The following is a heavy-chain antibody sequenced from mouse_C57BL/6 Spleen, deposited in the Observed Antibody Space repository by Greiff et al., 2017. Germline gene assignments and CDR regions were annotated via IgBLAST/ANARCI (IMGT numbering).Heavy chain of an antibody. CDR3: ASYGSSSGPFAY. CDR2: IYPGDGDT. V-gene: IGHV1-80*01. Sequence: QVQLKESGAELVKPGASVKISCKASGYAFSSYWMNWVKQRPGKGLEWIGQIYPGDGDTNYNGKFKGKATLTADKSSSTAYMQLSSLTSEDSAVXFCASYGSSSGPFAYWGQGTLVTVSA. D-gene: IGHD1-1*01. CDR1: GYAFSSYW. J-gene: IGHJ3*01.